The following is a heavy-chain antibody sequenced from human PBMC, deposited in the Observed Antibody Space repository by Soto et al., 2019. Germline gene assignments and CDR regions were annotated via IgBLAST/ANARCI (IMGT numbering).Heavy chain of an antibody. CDR3: ARTDPDYYYYGMDV. V-gene: IGHV4-59*01. Sequence: SETLSLTCTVSGGSISSYYWSWIRQPPGKGLEWIGYIYYSGSTNYNPSLKSRVTISVDTSKNQFSLKLSSVTAADTAVYYCARTDPDYYYYGMDVWGQGTTVTVSS. CDR2: IYYSGST. J-gene: IGHJ6*02. CDR1: GGSISSYY.